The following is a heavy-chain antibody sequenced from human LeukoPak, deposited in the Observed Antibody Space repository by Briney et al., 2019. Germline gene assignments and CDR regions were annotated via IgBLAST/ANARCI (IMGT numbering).Heavy chain of an antibody. V-gene: IGHV1-18*01. CDR2: ISAYNGNT. CDR3: ARDRNGELLQPEDFGY. D-gene: IGHD1-26*01. CDR1: GYTFTSYG. Sequence: ASVKVSCKASGYTFTSYGISWVRQAPGQGLEWLGWISAYNGNTNYAQKLQGRVTMTTDTSTSTAYMELRSLRSDDTAVYYCARDRNGELLQPEDFGYWGQGTLVTVSS. J-gene: IGHJ4*02.